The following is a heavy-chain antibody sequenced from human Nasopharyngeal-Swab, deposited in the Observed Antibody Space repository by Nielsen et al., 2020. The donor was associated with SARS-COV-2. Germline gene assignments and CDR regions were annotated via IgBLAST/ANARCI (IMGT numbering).Heavy chain of an antibody. CDR3: ANEPADYYYGMDV. CDR2: IYSGGST. Sequence: GVLKISCAASGFTVSSNYMSWVRQAPGKGLEWVSVIYSGGSTYYADSVKGRFTISRDNSKNTLYLQMNSLRAEDTAVYYCANEPADYYYGMDVWGQGTTVTVSS. J-gene: IGHJ6*02. CDR1: GFTVSSNY. D-gene: IGHD6-13*01. V-gene: IGHV3-66*01.